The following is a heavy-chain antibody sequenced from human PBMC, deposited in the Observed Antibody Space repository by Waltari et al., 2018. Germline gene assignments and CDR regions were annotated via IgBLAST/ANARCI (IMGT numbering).Heavy chain of an antibody. CDR1: GFTFSDHY. D-gene: IGHD1-26*01. CDR3: SYSGSYKHFQD. Sequence: EVQLVESGGGLVQPGGSLRLSCAASGFTFSDHYMDWVRQAPGKGLGVVGRVRDKANRYTTEYAASVKGRFTISRDDLKNALFLQMNSLKTEDTAVYYCSYSGSYKHFQDWGQGTLVTVSS. J-gene: IGHJ1*01. CDR2: VRDKANRYTT. V-gene: IGHV3-72*01.